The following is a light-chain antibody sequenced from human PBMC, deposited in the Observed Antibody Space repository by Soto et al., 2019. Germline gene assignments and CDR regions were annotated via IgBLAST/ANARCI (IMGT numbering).Light chain of an antibody. CDR2: DDS. V-gene: IGLV3-21*02. J-gene: IGLJ1*01. CDR3: QVWDSSSDHDV. CDR1: NIGSKS. Sequence: SYELTQPPSVSVAPGQTARITCGGNNIGSKSVHWYQQKPGQAPVLVVYDDSARPSGIPERFSGSNSGNTATLTISRVEAGDEAGYYCQVWDSSSDHDVFGTGTKLTVL.